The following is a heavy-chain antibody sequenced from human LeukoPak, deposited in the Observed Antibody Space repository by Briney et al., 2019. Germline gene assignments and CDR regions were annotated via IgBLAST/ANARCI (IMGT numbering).Heavy chain of an antibody. CDR1: GYSFTTYW. V-gene: IGHV5-51*01. D-gene: IGHD5-12*01. CDR2: IHPANSNT. Sequence: GESLKISCEASGYSFTTYWIGWLRQMPGKGLEWMGVIHPANSNTRYSPSFQGQVTISVDKSISTAYLQWSSLKASDTAIYYCASLGDTTYIVAPIYWGQGTLVTVSP. CDR3: ASLGDTTYIVAPIY. J-gene: IGHJ4*02.